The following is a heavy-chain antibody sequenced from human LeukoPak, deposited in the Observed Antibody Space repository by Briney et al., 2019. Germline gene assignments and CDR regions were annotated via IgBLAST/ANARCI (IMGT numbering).Heavy chain of an antibody. V-gene: IGHV3-23*01. CDR3: ARAPGSGWYYYYGMDV. CDR1: GFTFSSYA. D-gene: IGHD6-19*01. J-gene: IGHJ6*02. CDR2: ISGSGGST. Sequence: PGGSLRLSCAASGFTFSSYAMSWVRQAPGKGLEWVSAISGSGGSTYYADSVKGRFTISRDNSKNTLYLQMNSLRAEDTAVYYCARAPGSGWYYYYGMDVWGQGTTVTVSS.